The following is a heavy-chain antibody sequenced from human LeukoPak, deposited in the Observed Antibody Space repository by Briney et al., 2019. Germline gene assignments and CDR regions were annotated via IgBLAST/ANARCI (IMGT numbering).Heavy chain of an antibody. CDR3: ARATYDSSAVDAFDI. J-gene: IGHJ3*02. CDR1: GFTFRDYF. Sequence: GGSLRLSCAASGFTFRDYFMSWIRQAPGKGLEWVAYTNTAGNTIYYADSMKGRFTISRDNAKNLLYLQMNTLRAEDTAVYYCARATYDSSAVDAFDIWSQGTMVTVSP. V-gene: IGHV3-11*01. CDR2: TNTAGNTI. D-gene: IGHD3-22*01.